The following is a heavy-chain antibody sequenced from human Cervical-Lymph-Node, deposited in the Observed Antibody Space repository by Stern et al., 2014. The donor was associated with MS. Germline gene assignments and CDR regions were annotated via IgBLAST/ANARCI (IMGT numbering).Heavy chain of an antibody. Sequence: QDQLVQSGAEVKKPGASVKVSCKASGYAFTDYFMHWVRQAPGQGLEWMGWSNPNTGDANYAQKFQGRVTLTRDTSISTAYLELSGLRSDDTAVYYCARKFIAAALYFYGLDVWGQGTTVTVSS. J-gene: IGHJ6*02. CDR2: SNPNTGDA. D-gene: IGHD6-13*01. CDR1: GYAFTDYF. V-gene: IGHV1-2*02. CDR3: ARKFIAAALYFYGLDV.